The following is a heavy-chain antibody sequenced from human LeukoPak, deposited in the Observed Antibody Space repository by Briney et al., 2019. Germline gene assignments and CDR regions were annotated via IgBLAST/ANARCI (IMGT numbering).Heavy chain of an antibody. CDR3: AKEGPTVVTPRYYYGMDV. J-gene: IGHJ6*02. CDR2: IRYDGSNK. Sequence: GGSLRLSCAASGFTFSSYGMHWVRQAPGKGLEWVAFIRYDGSNKYYADSVKGRFTISRDNSKNTLYLQMNSLRAEDTAVYYCAKEGPTVVTPRYYYGMDVWGQGTTVTVSS. D-gene: IGHD4-23*01. CDR1: GFTFSSYG. V-gene: IGHV3-30*02.